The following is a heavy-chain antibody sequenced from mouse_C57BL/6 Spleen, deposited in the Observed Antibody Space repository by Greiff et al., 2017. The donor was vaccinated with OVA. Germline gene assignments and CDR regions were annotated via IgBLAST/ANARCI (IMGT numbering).Heavy chain of an antibody. CDR1: GYTFTSYW. CDR3: ARDTTVVFDY. V-gene: IGHV1-69*01. Sequence: VQLQQPGAELVMPGASVKLSCKASGYTFTSYWMHWVKQRPGQGLEWIGEIDPSDSYTNYNQKFKGKSTLTVDKPSSTAYMQLSSLTSEDSAVYYCARDTTVVFDYWGQGTTLTVSS. J-gene: IGHJ2*01. D-gene: IGHD1-1*01. CDR2: IDPSDSYT.